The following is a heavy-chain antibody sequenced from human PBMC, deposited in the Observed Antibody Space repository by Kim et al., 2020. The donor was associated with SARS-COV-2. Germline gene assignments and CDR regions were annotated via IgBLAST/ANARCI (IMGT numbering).Heavy chain of an antibody. J-gene: IGHJ3*02. V-gene: IGHV3-11*03. Sequence: GGSLRLSCSASGFTFSDFYMSWVRQAPGKGLEWVSYISGSGTGTDYADSVKGRFTISRDNTENSLYLHMHGLRAEDTALYFCARYAIADYSSSSSDDGFGIWRQGTMVTVPS. D-gene: IGHD6-6*01. CDR1: GFTFSDFY. CDR2: ISGSGTGT. CDR3: ARYAIADYSSSSSDDGFGI.